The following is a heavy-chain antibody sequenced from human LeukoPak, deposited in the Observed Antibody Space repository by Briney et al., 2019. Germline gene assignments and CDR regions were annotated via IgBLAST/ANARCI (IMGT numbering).Heavy chain of an antibody. D-gene: IGHD7-27*01. CDR1: GFTFSSYD. J-gene: IGHJ6*03. CDR3: AKAGSAVYYYYYMDV. Sequence: GGSLRLSCAASGFTFSSYDMSWVRQAPGKGLEWVSSISAGRSTHYADSVKGRFILSRDNSKNTLYLQMNTLRAEDTAVYYCAKAGSAVYYYYYMDVWGIGTTVTVSS. V-gene: IGHV3-23*01. CDR2: ISAGRST.